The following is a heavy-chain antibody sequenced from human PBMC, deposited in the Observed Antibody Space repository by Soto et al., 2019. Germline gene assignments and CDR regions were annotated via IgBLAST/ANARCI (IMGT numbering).Heavy chain of an antibody. V-gene: IGHV4-59*01. CDR3: AREEGYAAFDI. Sequence: PSETLPLTCTVSGGSISSYYWIWIRQPPGKGLEWIGYIYYSGSTNYNPSLKSRVTISVDTSKNQFSLKLSSVTAADTAVYYCAREEGYAAFDIWGQGTMVTVS. CDR2: IYYSGST. CDR1: GGSISSYY. D-gene: IGHD5-18*01. J-gene: IGHJ3*02.